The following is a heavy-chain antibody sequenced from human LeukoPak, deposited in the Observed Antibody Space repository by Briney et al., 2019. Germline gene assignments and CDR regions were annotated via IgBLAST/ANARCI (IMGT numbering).Heavy chain of an antibody. CDR3: ASGPDDYYDSSGYYY. CDR2: ISSSSSYI. J-gene: IGHJ4*02. D-gene: IGHD3-22*01. Sequence: GGSLRLSCAASGFTFSNAWMNWVRQAPGKGLEWVSSISSSSSYIYYADSVKGRFTISRDNAKNSLYLQMNSLRAEDTAVYYCASGPDDYYDSSGYYYWGQGTLVTVSS. V-gene: IGHV3-21*01. CDR1: GFTFSNAW.